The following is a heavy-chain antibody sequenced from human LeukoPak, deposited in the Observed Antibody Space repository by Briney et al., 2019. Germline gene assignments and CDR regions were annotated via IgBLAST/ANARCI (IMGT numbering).Heavy chain of an antibody. CDR1: GYTFAAYY. CDR3: ARDGSPGAFDI. CDR2: INPNSGGT. V-gene: IGHV1-2*02. J-gene: IGHJ3*02. Sequence: GASVKVSCKTSGYTFAAYYMHWVRQAPGQGLEWMGWINPNSGGTNYAQKFQGRVTMTRDTSISTAYMELSRLRSDDTAVYYCARDGSPGAFDIWGQGTMVTVSS. D-gene: IGHD5-12*01.